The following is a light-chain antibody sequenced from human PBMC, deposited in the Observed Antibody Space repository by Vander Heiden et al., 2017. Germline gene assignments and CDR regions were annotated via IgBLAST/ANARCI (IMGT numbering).Light chain of an antibody. Sequence: DIVMTQSPLSLPVTPGEPAPISCRSSQSLLHSNGYNYSDWYLQKPGQSPQLLIYLGSNRASGVPDRFSGSGAGTDSILNSSRVEAEDVGVYYCKQAQQTPWTFGRGTKVEIK. CDR1: QSLLHSNGYNY. CDR3: KQAQQTPWT. V-gene: IGKV2-28*01. J-gene: IGKJ1*01. CDR2: LGS.